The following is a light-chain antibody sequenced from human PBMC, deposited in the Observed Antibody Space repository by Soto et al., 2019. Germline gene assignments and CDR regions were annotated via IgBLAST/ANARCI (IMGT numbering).Light chain of an antibody. CDR3: QQYNNWPSLT. CDR1: QSVSNNY. V-gene: IGKV3-20*01. Sequence: EIVLTQSPGTLSLSPGERATLSCRASQSVSNNYLAWYQQKPGQAPRLLIYGASNRATGIPDRFSGSGSGTDFTLTISSLQSEDFAVYYCQQYNNWPSLTFGGGTKVEIK. J-gene: IGKJ4*01. CDR2: GAS.